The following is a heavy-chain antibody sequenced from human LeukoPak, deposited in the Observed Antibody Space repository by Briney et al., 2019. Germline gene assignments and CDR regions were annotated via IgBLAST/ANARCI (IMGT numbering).Heavy chain of an antibody. V-gene: IGHV3-48*04. Sequence: GGSLRLSCAASGFTFSSYGMNWVRQAPGKGLEWVSYISSSGSTIYYADSVKGRFTISRDNAKNSLYLQMNSLRAEDTAVYYCARDCSGGSCYSPYYGMDVWGQGTTVTVSS. CDR1: GFTFSSYG. CDR3: ARDCSGGSCYSPYYGMDV. D-gene: IGHD2-15*01. CDR2: ISSSGSTI. J-gene: IGHJ6*02.